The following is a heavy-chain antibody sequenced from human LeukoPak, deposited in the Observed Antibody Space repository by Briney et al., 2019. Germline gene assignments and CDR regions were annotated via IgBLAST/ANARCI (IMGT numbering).Heavy chain of an antibody. CDR3: ARDLYCSSTSCTGAFDI. CDR1: GFTFSTYT. J-gene: IGHJ3*02. Sequence: GGSLRLSCAASGFTFSTYTMNWVRQAPGKGLEWVSSISYSSSYIYYADSVKGRFTISRDNAKNSLYLQMNTLRAEDTAVYYCARDLYCSSTSCTGAFDIWGQGTMVTASS. D-gene: IGHD2-2*01. V-gene: IGHV3-21*01. CDR2: ISYSSSYI.